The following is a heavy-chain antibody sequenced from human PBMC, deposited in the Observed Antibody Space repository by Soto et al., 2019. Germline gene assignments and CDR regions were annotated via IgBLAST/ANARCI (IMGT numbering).Heavy chain of an antibody. V-gene: IGHV4-39*01. CDR1: GGSFSSNIDC. D-gene: IGHD3-22*01. J-gene: IGHJ4*02. CDR2: IHYSGST. Sequence: PSETLSLTCAVSGGSFSSNIDCWGWIRQPPGKGLEWIGNIHYSGSTYYDSSLQSRVTISIDTSKNQFSLKLSSVTATDTAVYYCASQHYYDSSGYYVVYWGQGTLVTVSS. CDR3: ASQHYYDSSGYYVVY.